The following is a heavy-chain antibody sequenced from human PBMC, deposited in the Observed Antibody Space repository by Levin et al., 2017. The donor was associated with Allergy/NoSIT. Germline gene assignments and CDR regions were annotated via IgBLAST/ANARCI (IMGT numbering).Heavy chain of an antibody. D-gene: IGHD3-10*01. V-gene: IGHV3-49*03. J-gene: IGHJ5*02. Sequence: GESLKISCTASGFTFGDYAMSWFRQAPGKGLEWVGFIRSKAYGGTTDYAASVKGRFTISRDDSKSIAYLQMNSLKTEDTAVYYCTREIYGSGKGWFDPWGQGTLVTVSS. CDR1: GFTFGDYA. CDR3: TREIYGSGKGWFDP. CDR2: IRSKAYGGTT.